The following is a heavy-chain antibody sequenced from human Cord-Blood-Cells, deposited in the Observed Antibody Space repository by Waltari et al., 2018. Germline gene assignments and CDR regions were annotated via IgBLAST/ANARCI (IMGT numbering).Heavy chain of an antibody. V-gene: IGHV1-8*01. D-gene: IGHD3-22*01. CDR3: IVVVTVDAFDI. J-gene: IGHJ3*02. CDR1: GYTFTSYA. Sequence: QVQLVQSGAEVKKPGASVKVSCKASGYTFTSYAINWVRQATGQGCEWMGWKNPSRGHTGYAQKFERRVTMTRNTSISTAYMELSSLRSEDTAVYYCIVVVTVDAFDIWDQGTMVTVAS. CDR2: KNPSRGHT.